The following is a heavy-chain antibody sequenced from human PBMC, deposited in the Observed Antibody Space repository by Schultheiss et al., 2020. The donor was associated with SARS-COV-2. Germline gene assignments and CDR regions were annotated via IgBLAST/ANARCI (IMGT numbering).Heavy chain of an antibody. Sequence: SETLSLTCAVYGGSFSGYYWSWIRQPPGKGLEWIGNIYYSGSTYDNPSLKSRVTISVDTSKNQFSLKLRSVTDADTAVYYCAREVYQPGGAWYYYYGMDVWGQGTTVTVSS. J-gene: IGHJ6*02. CDR1: GGSFSGYY. CDR2: IYYSGST. D-gene: IGHD2-2*01. CDR3: AREVYQPGGAWYYYYGMDV. V-gene: IGHV4-34*01.